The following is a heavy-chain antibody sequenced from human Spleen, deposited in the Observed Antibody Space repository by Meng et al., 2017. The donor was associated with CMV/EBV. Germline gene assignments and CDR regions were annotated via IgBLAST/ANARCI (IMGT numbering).Heavy chain of an antibody. CDR2: INTNPGNP. J-gene: IGHJ1*01. CDR3: ARGKGPFSGSYTPIH. CDR1: GYTLPSYA. D-gene: IGHD1-26*01. V-gene: IGHV7-4-1*02. Sequence: SGYTLPSYAMNWVRQAPGQGLEWMGWINTNPGNPTYAQGFTGRFVFSLDTSVSTAYLQISSLKAEDTAVYYCARGKGPFSGSYTPIHWGQGTLVTVSS.